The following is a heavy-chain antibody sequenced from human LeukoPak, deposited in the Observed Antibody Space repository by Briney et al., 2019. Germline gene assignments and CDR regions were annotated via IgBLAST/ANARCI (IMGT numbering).Heavy chain of an antibody. CDR1: GYTFTSYG. J-gene: IGHJ5*02. CDR2: ISAYNGNT. CDR3: ARVVYYDSSGYYRRRHNWFDP. V-gene: IGHV1-18*01. D-gene: IGHD3-22*01. Sequence: ASVKVSCKASGYTFTSYGISWVRQAPGQGLEWMGWISAYNGNTNYAQKLQGRVTMTTDTSTSTAYMELRSLRSDDTAVYYCARVVYYDSSGYYRRRHNWFDPWGQGTLVTVSS.